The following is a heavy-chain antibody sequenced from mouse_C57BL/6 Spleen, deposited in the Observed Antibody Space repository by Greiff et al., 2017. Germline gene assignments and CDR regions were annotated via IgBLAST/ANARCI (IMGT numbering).Heavy chain of an antibody. CDR2: IHPNSGST. V-gene: IGHV1-64*01. D-gene: IGHD1-1*01. J-gene: IGHJ3*01. Sequence: VQLQQPGAELVKPGASVKLSCKASGYTFTSYWMHWVKQRPGQGLEWIGMIHPNSGSTNYNEKFKSKATLTVDKSSSTAYMQLSSLTSEDSAVYYCARRGSSPWFAYWGQGTLVTVSA. CDR1: GYTFTSYW. CDR3: ARRGSSPWFAY.